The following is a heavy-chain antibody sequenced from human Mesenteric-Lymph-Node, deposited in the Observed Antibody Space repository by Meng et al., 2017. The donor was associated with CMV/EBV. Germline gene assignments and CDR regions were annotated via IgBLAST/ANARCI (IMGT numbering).Heavy chain of an antibody. V-gene: IGHV3-21*01. CDR2: ISSSSSYI. D-gene: IGHD2-2*02. CDR1: GFTFSSYS. Sequence: GGSLRLSCAASGFTFSSYSMNWVRQAPGKGLEWVSSISSSSSYIYYADSVKGRFTISRDNAKNSLYLQMNSLRAEDTAVYYCAKDHGYCSSTSCYTFDPWGQGTLVTVSS. CDR3: AKDHGYCSSTSCYTFDP. J-gene: IGHJ5*02.